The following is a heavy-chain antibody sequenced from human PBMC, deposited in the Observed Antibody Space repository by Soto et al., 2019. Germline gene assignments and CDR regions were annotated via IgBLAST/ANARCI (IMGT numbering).Heavy chain of an antibody. CDR3: ARIKGNRTGYCSGGSCYSEFDY. CDR1: GGTFSSYT. V-gene: IGHV1-69*02. D-gene: IGHD2-15*01. J-gene: IGHJ4*02. CDR2: IIPILGIA. Sequence: ASVKVSCKASGGTFSSYTISWVRQAPGQGLEWMGRIIPILGIANYAQKFQGRVTITADKSTSTAYMELSSLRSEDTAVYYCARIKGNRTGYCSGGSCYSEFDYWGQGTLVTVSS.